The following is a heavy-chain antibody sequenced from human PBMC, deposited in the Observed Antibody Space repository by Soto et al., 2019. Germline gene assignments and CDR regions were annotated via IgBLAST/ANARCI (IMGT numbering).Heavy chain of an antibody. CDR1: GFTFGSYW. Sequence: GGSLRLSCAASGFTFGSYWMSWVRQAPGKGLEWLATIKMDASEKKYVDSVKGRFTISRDNAKNSLYLQMNSLSAEDTAVYYSAGDGHYYDSSGYSLFDYWGQGTLVTVSS. CDR3: AGDGHYYDSSGYSLFDY. CDR2: IKMDASEK. J-gene: IGHJ4*02. V-gene: IGHV3-7*01. D-gene: IGHD3-22*01.